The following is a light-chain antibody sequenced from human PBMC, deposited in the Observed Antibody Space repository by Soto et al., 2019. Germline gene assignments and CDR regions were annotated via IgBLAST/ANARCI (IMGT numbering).Light chain of an antibody. CDR1: QSISSW. CDR2: KAS. CDR3: QQYNSVPPT. J-gene: IGKJ1*01. V-gene: IGKV1-5*03. Sequence: DIQMTQSPSTLSASVGDRVTITCRASQSISSWLAWYQQKPGKAPKPLIYKASTLESGVPSRFSGSGSGTEFTLTISSLQPDDFATYYCQQYNSVPPTLGQGTRVAIK.